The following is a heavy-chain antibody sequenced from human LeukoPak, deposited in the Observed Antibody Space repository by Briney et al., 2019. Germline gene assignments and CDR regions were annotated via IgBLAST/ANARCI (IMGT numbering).Heavy chain of an antibody. CDR3: ARVRVLRYFDWLLAPNLFDP. CDR2: IYYSGTT. CDR1: GGSISSGDYY. Sequence: SETLSLTCTVSGGSISSGDYYWSWIRQPPGKGLEWIGYIYYSGTTYYTPSLKSRITISVDTSKNQFSLRLSSVTAADTAVYYCARVRVLRYFDWLLAPNLFDPWGQGTLVTVSS. V-gene: IGHV4-30-4*01. D-gene: IGHD3-9*01. J-gene: IGHJ5*02.